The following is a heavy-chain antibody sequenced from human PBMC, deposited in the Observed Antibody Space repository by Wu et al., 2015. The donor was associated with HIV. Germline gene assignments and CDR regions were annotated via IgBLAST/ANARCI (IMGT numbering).Heavy chain of an antibody. Sequence: QVQLVQSGAEVKRPGASVKVSCKASGYTFTIYYMHWVRQAPGQGLEWMGIINPSDTSTTYAQKFRGRVTMTRDTSTTTVYMELSSLRSEDTAVYYCARDLFSAQIGTDYYYYYYMDVWARDHGHRLL. CDR1: GYTFTIYY. J-gene: IGHJ6*03. V-gene: IGHV1-46*01. D-gene: IGHD1-1*01. CDR2: INPSDTST. CDR3: ARDLFSAQIGTDYYYYYYMDV.